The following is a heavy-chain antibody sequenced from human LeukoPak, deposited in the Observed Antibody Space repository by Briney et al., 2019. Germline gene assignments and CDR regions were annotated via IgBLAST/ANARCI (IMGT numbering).Heavy chain of an antibody. J-gene: IGHJ4*02. V-gene: IGHV4-59*08. Sequence: SETLSLTCSVSGASISSHYWSWIRQPPGKGLEWIGSIHYSGSTTYNPSLKSPVTISVDTSKNQFSLKLSSVTAADTAVYYCARRLGSSSTGFDYWGQGTLVTVSS. CDR3: ARRLGSSSTGFDY. D-gene: IGHD2-2*01. CDR1: GASISSHY. CDR2: IHYSGST.